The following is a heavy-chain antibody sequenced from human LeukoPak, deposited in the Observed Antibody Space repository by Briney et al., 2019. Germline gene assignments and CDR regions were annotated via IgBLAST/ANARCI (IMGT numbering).Heavy chain of an antibody. J-gene: IGHJ6*02. CDR2: ISYSWST. Sequence: PSETLSLTCTVSGGSISSYYWSWIRQPPGKGLEWIGYISYSWSTNYNPSLKSRVTISVDTFKNQFSLKLSSVTAADTAVYYCARPSRDGYNSGSMYYYYGMDVWGQGTTVTVSS. V-gene: IGHV4-59*08. CDR3: ARPSRDGYNSGSMYYYYGMDV. D-gene: IGHD5-24*01. CDR1: GGSISSYY.